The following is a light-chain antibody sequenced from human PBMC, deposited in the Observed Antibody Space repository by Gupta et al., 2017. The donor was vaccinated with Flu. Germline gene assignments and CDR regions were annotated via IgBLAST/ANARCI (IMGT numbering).Light chain of an antibody. CDR3: QSYDSTKDVV. CDR1: RGSIARNY. V-gene: IGLV6-57*01. CDR2: EDN. J-gene: IGLJ2*01. Sequence: FMLPQPHSVSESPGKTVTISCTRSRGSIARNYVQWYQQRPGSSPTTVIYEDNPRPSGVPDRFSGSIDSSSNAASLTSSGLKPEDEADYYCQSYDSTKDVVFGGGTKLTVL.